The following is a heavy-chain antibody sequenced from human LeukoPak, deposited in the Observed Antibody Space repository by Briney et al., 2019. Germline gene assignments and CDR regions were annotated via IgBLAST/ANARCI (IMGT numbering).Heavy chain of an antibody. D-gene: IGHD2-21*02. CDR2: ISSSSSYI. V-gene: IGHV3-21*01. J-gene: IGHJ4*02. CDR1: GFTFSSYS. CDR3: ARVSGIVVVTANDY. Sequence: GALRLSCAASGFTFSSYSMNWVRQAPGKGLEWVSSISSSSSYIYYADSVKGRFTISRDDAKNSLYLRMNSPRAEDTAVYYCARVSGIVVVTANDYWGQGTLVTVSS.